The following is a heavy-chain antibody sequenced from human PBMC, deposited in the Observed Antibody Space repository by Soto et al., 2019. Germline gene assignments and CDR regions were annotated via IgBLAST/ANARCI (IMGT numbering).Heavy chain of an antibody. Sequence: PSETLSLTCTVSGGSISSSSYYWGWIRQLPGKGLEWIGSIYYSGSTYYNPSLKSRVTISVDTSKNQFSLKLSSVTAADTAVYYCARQWGAYYYDSSGYPGWFDPWGQGTLVTVSS. CDR1: GGSISSSSYY. V-gene: IGHV4-39*01. D-gene: IGHD3-22*01. J-gene: IGHJ5*02. CDR2: IYYSGST. CDR3: ARQWGAYYYDSSGYPGWFDP.